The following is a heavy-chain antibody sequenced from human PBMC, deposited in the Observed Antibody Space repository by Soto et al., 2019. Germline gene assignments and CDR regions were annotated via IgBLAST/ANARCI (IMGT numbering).Heavy chain of an antibody. J-gene: IGHJ3*02. CDR1: GFTFSSYA. D-gene: IGHD6-6*01. CDR3: ARAGEYSSSHPPADI. Sequence: GGSLRLSCAASGFTFSSYAMHWVRQAPGKGLEWVAVISYDGSNKYYADSVKGRFTISRDNSKNTLYLQMNSLRAEDTAVYYCARAGEYSSSHPPADIWGQGTMVTVSS. CDR2: ISYDGSNK. V-gene: IGHV3-30-3*01.